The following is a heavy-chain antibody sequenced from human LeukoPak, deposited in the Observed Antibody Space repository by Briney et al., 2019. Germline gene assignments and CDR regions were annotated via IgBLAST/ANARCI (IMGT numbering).Heavy chain of an antibody. CDR3: ARGSRGYSYGSPGPLMDV. CDR1: GGSISSSSYY. CDR2: IYYSGST. D-gene: IGHD5-18*01. Sequence: PSETLSLTCTVSGGSISSSSYYWGWIRQPPGKGLEWIGSIYYSGSTYYNPSLRGRVTISVDTSKNQFSLKLSSVTAADTAVYYCARGSRGYSYGSPGPLMDVWGKGTTVTVSS. V-gene: IGHV4-39*01. J-gene: IGHJ6*03.